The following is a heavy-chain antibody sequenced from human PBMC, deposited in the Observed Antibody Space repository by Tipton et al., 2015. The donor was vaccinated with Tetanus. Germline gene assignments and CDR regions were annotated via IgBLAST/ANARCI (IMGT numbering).Heavy chain of an antibody. CDR3: ARARSPSSGALDY. D-gene: IGHD6-19*01. Sequence: QLVQSGAEVKKPGASVKVSCKASGYTFTGYYMHWVRQAPGQGLEWMGWINPNSGGTNYAQKFQDRVTMTRDTSISTAYMELSRLRSDDTAVYYCARARSPSSGALDYWGQGTLVTVSS. CDR2: INPNSGGT. CDR1: GYTFTGYY. J-gene: IGHJ4*02. V-gene: IGHV1-2*02.